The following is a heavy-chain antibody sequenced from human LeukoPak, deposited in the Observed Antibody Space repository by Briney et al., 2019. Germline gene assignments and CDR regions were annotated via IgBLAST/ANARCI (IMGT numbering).Heavy chain of an antibody. J-gene: IGHJ6*03. CDR3: ARVYYASGSSSYMDV. V-gene: IGHV3-11*04. Sequence: SGGSLRLSCAASGFTFSDYYMSWVRQAPGKGLEWVSYISPRGSTTYYADSVKGRFTISRDNAQNSLYLQMNSLRAEDTAVYYCARVYYASGSSSYMDVWGKGATVTVSS. CDR2: ISPRGSTT. CDR1: GFTFSDYY. D-gene: IGHD3-10*01.